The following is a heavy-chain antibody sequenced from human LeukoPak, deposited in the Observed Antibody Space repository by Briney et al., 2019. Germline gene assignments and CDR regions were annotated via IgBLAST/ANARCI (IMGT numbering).Heavy chain of an antibody. Sequence: SETLSLTCTVSGGSISSYSWSWIRQPPGKGLEWIGYIYYSGSTNYNPSLKSRVTISVDTSKNQFSLKLSSVTAADTAVYFCARVAAAGNYYFDYWGQGTLVTVSS. J-gene: IGHJ4*02. D-gene: IGHD6-13*01. CDR3: ARVAAAGNYYFDY. CDR2: IYYSGST. V-gene: IGHV4-59*01. CDR1: GGSISSYS.